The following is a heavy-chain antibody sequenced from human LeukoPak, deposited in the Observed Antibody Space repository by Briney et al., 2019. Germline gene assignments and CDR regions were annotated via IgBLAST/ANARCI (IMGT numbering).Heavy chain of an antibody. CDR3: ARPSVSGPYAFDI. D-gene: IGHD5-12*01. Sequence: SETLSLTCTVSGGSISGYYWSWIRQPPVKGLEWIGEINHSGSTNYNPSLKSRVTISVDTSKNQFSLKLSSVTAADTAVYYCARPSVSGPYAFDIWGQGTMVTVSS. CDR1: GGSISGYY. V-gene: IGHV4-34*01. J-gene: IGHJ3*02. CDR2: INHSGST.